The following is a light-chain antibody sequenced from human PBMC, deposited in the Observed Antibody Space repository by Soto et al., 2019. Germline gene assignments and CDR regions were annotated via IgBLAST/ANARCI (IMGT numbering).Light chain of an antibody. CDR1: QRISNSY. Sequence: EIVLTQSPGTLSLSPGERATLSCRASQRISNSYLAWYQQKPGQAPRLLLYDASSRATGIPDRVSGSGSGTDFTLTISRLEPEDFAVYYCQQYAGPPFAFGQGTKVEIK. CDR2: DAS. J-gene: IGKJ2*01. V-gene: IGKV3-20*01. CDR3: QQYAGPPFA.